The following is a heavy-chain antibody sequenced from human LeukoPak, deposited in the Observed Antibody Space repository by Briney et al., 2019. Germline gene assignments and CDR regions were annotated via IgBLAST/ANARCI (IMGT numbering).Heavy chain of an antibody. CDR2: ISWNSGSI. Sequence: GGSLRLSCAASGFTFDDYAMHWVRQAPGKGLEWVSGISWNSGSIGYADSVKGRFTISRDNAKNSLYLQMNSLRAEDTALYYCAKDIYAGYSYGSHFDYWGQGTLVTVSS. CDR1: GFTFDDYA. CDR3: AKDIYAGYSYGSHFDY. D-gene: IGHD5-18*01. J-gene: IGHJ4*02. V-gene: IGHV3-9*01.